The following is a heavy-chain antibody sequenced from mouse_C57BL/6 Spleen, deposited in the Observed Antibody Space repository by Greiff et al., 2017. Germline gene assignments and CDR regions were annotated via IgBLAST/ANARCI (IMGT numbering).Heavy chain of an antibody. J-gene: IGHJ4*01. CDR2: ISYDGSN. CDR3: ARGGYDYGYYYAMDY. Sequence: ESGPGLVKPSQSLSLTCSVTGYSITSGYYWNWIRQFPGNKLEWMGYISYDGSNNYNPSLKNRISITRDTSKNQFFLKLNSVTTEDTATYYCARGGYDYGYYYAMDYWGQGTSVTVSS. CDR1: GYSITSGYY. V-gene: IGHV3-6*01. D-gene: IGHD2-4*01.